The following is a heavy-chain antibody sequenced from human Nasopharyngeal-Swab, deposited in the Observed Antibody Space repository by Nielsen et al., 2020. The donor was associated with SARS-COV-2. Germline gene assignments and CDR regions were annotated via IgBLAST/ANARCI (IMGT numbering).Heavy chain of an antibody. Sequence: SETLSLTCGVYGGSLSDYSWNWIRQPPGKGLEWIGEIHAGGSTNYNPSLKSRVSISVDTSKNQFSLRLNSVTAADTAVYYCARGGYYDYVWGSWGQGTLVTVSS. V-gene: IGHV4-34*01. CDR2: IHAGGST. J-gene: IGHJ4*02. D-gene: IGHD3-16*01. CDR3: ARGGYYDYVWGS. CDR1: GGSLSDYS.